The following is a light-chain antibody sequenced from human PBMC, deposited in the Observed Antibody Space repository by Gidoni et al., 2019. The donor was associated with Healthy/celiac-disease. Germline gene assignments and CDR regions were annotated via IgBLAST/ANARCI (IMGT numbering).Light chain of an antibody. CDR2: GAS. CDR1: QRVRSSY. Sequence: EIVLTQSPGTLSLSPGERATISCRASQRVRSSYLAWYQQNPVQAPRLLIYGASSRATGIPDRFSGSGSGTDFTLTLSRLEPEDFAVYYCKQYGSSDTFGGGTKVEIK. V-gene: IGKV3-20*01. J-gene: IGKJ4*01. CDR3: KQYGSSDT.